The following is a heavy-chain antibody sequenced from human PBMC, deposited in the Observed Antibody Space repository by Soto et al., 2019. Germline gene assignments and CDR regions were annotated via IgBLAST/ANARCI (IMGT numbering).Heavy chain of an antibody. CDR1: GYTFTSYD. J-gene: IGHJ4*02. V-gene: IGHV1-8*01. D-gene: IGHD2-15*01. Sequence: ASVKVSCKASGYTFTSYDINWVRQAPGQGLEWVGWINPTSEYTAHAQKFQSRVTLTREISTATAYMELSSLTSEDTAVYFCDRQVHPGYSSDWGPGTQVTAPQ. CDR3: DRQVHPGYSSD. CDR2: INPTSEYT.